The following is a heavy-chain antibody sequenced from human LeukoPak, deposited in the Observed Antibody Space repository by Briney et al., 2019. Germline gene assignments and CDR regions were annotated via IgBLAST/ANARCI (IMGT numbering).Heavy chain of an antibody. D-gene: IGHD6-19*01. CDR3: AKVRQGGWSFFDY. CDR2: IADSGA. Sequence: GGSLRLSCAASGFTFSNYAMTWVRQAPGKGLEWVSAIADSGAYYADSVKGRFTISRDNSKNILSLQMNSLRVEDTSIYYCAKVRQGGWSFFDYWGQGALVTVSS. V-gene: IGHV3-23*01. J-gene: IGHJ4*02. CDR1: GFTFSNYA.